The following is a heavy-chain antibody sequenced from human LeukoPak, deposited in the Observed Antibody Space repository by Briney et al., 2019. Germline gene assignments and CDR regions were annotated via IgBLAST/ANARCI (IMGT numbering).Heavy chain of an antibody. D-gene: IGHD6-19*01. Sequence: ASVKVSCKASGYTFTSYGISWVRQAPGQGLEWMGWISAYNGNTNYAQKLQGRVTMTTDTSTSTAYMELRSLRSDDTAVYYCATGVDGYSSGYFDYWGQGTLVTVSS. V-gene: IGHV1-18*01. CDR3: ATGVDGYSSGYFDY. CDR1: GYTFTSYG. CDR2: ISAYNGNT. J-gene: IGHJ4*02.